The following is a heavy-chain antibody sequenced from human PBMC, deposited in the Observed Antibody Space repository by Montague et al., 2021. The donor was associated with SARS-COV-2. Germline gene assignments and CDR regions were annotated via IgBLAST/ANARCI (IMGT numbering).Heavy chain of an antibody. CDR2: ISHGGGT. D-gene: IGHD2-15*01. V-gene: IGHV4-34*01. CDR3: ASHCGGGRCYFGMDV. CDR1: GGSFSSY. J-gene: IGHJ6*02. Sequence: SETLSLTCDVYGGSFSSYWSWIRQPPGRGLEWVGHISHGGGTTYXPSLQSRVTISVDTSKNQVSLKLSSVAAADTAVYYCASHCGGGRCYFGMDVWGQGTTVTVSS.